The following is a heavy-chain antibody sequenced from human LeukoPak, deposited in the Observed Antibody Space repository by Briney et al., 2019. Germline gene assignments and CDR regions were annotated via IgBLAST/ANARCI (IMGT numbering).Heavy chain of an antibody. CDR1: GGSISSSSYY. Sequence: SETLSLTCTVSGGSISSSSYYWGWIRQPPGKGLEWIGSIYYSGSTYYNPSLKSRVTVSVDTPKNQFSLRLSSVTAADTAVYYCVRRYSGCPWYFDYWGQGTLVTVSS. J-gene: IGHJ4*02. CDR2: IYYSGST. CDR3: VRRYSGCPWYFDY. D-gene: IGHD5-12*01. V-gene: IGHV4-39*01.